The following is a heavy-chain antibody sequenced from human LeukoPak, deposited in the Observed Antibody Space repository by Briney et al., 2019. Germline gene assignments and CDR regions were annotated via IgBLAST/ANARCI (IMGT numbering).Heavy chain of an antibody. Sequence: GGSLRLSCAASGFTFSSYWMSWVRQAPGKGLEWVSSITSHSSYIYYADSVKGRFTISRDNAKNSVFLQMNSLRAEDTAVYYCAREPRCSSCSHEYWGQGILVTVSS. CDR3: AREPRCSSCSHEY. J-gene: IGHJ4*02. V-gene: IGHV3-21*01. CDR1: GFTFSSYW. D-gene: IGHD6-13*01. CDR2: ITSHSSYI.